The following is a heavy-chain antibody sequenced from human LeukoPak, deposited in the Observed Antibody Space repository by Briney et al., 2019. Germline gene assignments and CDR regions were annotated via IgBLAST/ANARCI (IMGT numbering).Heavy chain of an antibody. J-gene: IGHJ4*02. CDR2: MNPNSGNT. CDR1: GYIFTRYH. Sequence: ASVNVSCKACGYIFTRYHINWVRQATGQGLAWVGWMNPNSGNTVYEQKFQGRVTMTRDNSISTAYMELGSLRSEDKAVYYCARGTGSGSYDYWGQGTLVTVSS. D-gene: IGHD3-10*01. V-gene: IGHV1-8*01. CDR3: ARGTGSGSYDY.